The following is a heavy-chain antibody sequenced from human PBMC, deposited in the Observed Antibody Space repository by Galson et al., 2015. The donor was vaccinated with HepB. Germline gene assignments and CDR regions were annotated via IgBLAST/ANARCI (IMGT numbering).Heavy chain of an antibody. CDR1: GFTFSDYY. Sequence: SLRLSCAASGFTFSDYYMSWIRQAPGKGLEWVSYISSSSSYTNYADSVKGRFTISRDNAKNSLYLQMNSLRAEDTAVYYCARDGPAAGTPGDAFDIWGQGTMVTVSS. J-gene: IGHJ3*02. D-gene: IGHD6-13*01. CDR2: ISSSSSYT. CDR3: ARDGPAAGTPGDAFDI. V-gene: IGHV3-11*06.